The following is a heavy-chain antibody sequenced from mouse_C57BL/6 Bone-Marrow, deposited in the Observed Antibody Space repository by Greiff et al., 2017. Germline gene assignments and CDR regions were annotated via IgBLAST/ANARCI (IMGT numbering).Heavy chain of an antibody. CDR3: AKVTTVVEGCAY. CDR1: GFSLTSYG. Sequence: VKLVESGPGLVAPSQSLSITCTVSGFSLTSYGVSWVRQPPGKGLEWLGVIWGDGSTDYHSALISRLNISKDNSKSQVFLKLNSLQTDDTATYYCAKVTTVVEGCAYWGQGTLVTVSA. V-gene: IGHV2-3*01. J-gene: IGHJ3*01. D-gene: IGHD1-1*01. CDR2: IWGDGST.